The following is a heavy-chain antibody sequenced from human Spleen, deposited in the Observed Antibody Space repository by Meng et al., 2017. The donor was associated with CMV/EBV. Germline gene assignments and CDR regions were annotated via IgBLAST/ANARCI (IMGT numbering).Heavy chain of an antibody. V-gene: IGHV4-39*01. CDR1: GGSISSSSYF. J-gene: IGHJ4*02. CDR3: ARHHHSPTFDY. CDR2: VVYSGTT. Sequence: LRESGHGLGKPPGPLPTPGTVSGGSISSSSYFWAWIRQPPGEGLEWIGSVVYSGTTYYTSSLKSRVSISVDTSKNQFSLKLSSVTAADTAVYYCARHHHSPTFDYWGQGTLVTVSS. D-gene: IGHD1-14*01.